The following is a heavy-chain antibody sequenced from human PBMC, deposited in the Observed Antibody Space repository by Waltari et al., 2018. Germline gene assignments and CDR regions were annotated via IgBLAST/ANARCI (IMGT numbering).Heavy chain of an antibody. CDR1: GYSFTSYW. Sequence: EVQLVQSGAEVTKHGESLKISCKGSGYSFTSYWIGWVRQMPGQGLEWIGIIGPVDSVTKYSPSFQAQVTISSDKSNSTAYLQWSSLKSSDTAMYYCARTYGDYGNDAFDIWGQGTMFTVSS. CDR3: ARTYGDYGNDAFDI. V-gene: IGHV5-51*01. D-gene: IGHD4-17*01. CDR2: IGPVDSVT. J-gene: IGHJ3*02.